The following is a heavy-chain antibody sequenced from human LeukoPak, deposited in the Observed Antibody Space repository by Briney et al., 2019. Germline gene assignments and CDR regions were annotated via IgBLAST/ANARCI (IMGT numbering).Heavy chain of an antibody. D-gene: IGHD3-16*02. CDR1: GFTFSSYA. CDR2: ISGSGGNT. V-gene: IGHV3-23*01. CDR3: VKTVSGSHSYQGGDY. J-gene: IGHJ4*02. Sequence: HPGGSLRLSCAASGFTFSSYAMSWVRQAPGKGLEWVSAISGSGGNTYYADSVKGRFTMSRDNSKNTLYLQMNSLRAEDTAVYFCVKTVSGSHSYQGGDYWGQGTLVTVSA.